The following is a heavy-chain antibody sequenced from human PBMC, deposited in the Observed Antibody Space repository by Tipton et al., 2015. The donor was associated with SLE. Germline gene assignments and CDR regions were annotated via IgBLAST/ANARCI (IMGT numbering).Heavy chain of an antibody. CDR3: ARGAVLIQDNSWFDP. J-gene: IGHJ5*02. V-gene: IGHV4-59*01. CDR1: GGSISSYY. CDR2: IYYSGST. D-gene: IGHD2-21*01. Sequence: LRLSCTVSGGSISSYYWSWIRQPPGKGLEWIGYIYYSGSTNYNPSLKSRVTISVVTSKNQFSLKLSSVTAADTAVYYCARGAVLIQDNSWFDPWGQGTLVTVSS.